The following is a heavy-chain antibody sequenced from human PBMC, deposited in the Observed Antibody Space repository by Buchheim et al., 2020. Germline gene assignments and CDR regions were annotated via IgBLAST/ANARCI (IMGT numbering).Heavy chain of an antibody. CDR2: IYWDDDK. D-gene: IGHD3-22*01. V-gene: IGHV2-5*02. J-gene: IGHJ4*02. Sequence: QITLKESGPTLVKPTQTLTLTCTFSGFSLSTSGVGVGWIRQPPGKALEWLALIYWDDDKRYSPSLKSRLTITKDTSKNQVVLTMTNMDPVDTATYYCAHRLVDCDSSGYYYRSFDYWGQGTL. CDR3: AHRLVDCDSSGYYYRSFDY. CDR1: GFSLSTSGVG.